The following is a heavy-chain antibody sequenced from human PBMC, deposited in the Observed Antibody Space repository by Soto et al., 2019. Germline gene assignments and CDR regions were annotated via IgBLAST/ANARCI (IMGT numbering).Heavy chain of an antibody. J-gene: IGHJ4*02. D-gene: IGHD3-10*01. Sequence: PGGSLRLSCAASGFTFSSYSMNWVRQAPGKGPEWISYIGPSHNDIGYADSVRGTFTMSRDNSNNKLYLQMNNLRVEDTALYYSVTMVRGTIPFDYGGQGTLVTVPP. CDR2: IGPSHNDI. V-gene: IGHV3-21*05. CDR1: GFTFSSYS. CDR3: VTMVRGTIPFDY.